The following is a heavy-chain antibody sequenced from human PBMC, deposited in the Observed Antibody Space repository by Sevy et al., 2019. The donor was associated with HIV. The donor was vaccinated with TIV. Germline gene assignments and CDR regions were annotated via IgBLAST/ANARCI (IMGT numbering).Heavy chain of an antibody. CDR2: ISGPGYGT. V-gene: IGHV3-23*01. Sequence: GGSLRLSCAASGFTFNTHAMNWVRQAPGKGLEWVSVISGPGYGTNYADSVKGRFTISRDNSKNTLFLQMNSLRDDDTAVYYCAKALNPALECMLEVSLRSLKGFDVWGQGTMVTVSS. J-gene: IGHJ3*01. CDR3: AKALNPALECMLEVSLRSLKGFDV. CDR1: GFTFNTHA. D-gene: IGHD2-8*01.